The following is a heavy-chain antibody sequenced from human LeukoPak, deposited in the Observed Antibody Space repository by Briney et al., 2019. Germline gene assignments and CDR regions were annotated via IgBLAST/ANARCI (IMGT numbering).Heavy chain of an antibody. J-gene: IGHJ4*02. CDR1: EFTLSSYW. V-gene: IGHV3-74*01. D-gene: IGHD6-19*01. Sequence: GGSLRLSCAASEFTLSSYWMLWVRQPPGKGLMWVSLINSDGSSTRYADSVKGRFTISRDNAKNTLYLQMSSLRAEDTAVYYCARAPRYSSGWYFDYWGQGTLVTVSS. CDR3: ARAPRYSSGWYFDY. CDR2: INSDGSST.